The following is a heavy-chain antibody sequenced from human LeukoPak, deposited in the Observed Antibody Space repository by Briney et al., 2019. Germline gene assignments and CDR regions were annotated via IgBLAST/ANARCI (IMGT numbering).Heavy chain of an antibody. Sequence: SETLCLTCTVSGGSISSYYWSWIRQPPGKGLEWLGYIYYSESTNYNPSLKSRVTISVDTSKNQFSLKLSSVTAADTAVYYCARGAEMATILSQSYYYGMDVWGQGTTVTVSS. CDR3: ARGAEMATILSQSYYYGMDV. CDR1: GGSISSYY. CDR2: IYYSEST. V-gene: IGHV4-59*01. D-gene: IGHD5-24*01. J-gene: IGHJ6*02.